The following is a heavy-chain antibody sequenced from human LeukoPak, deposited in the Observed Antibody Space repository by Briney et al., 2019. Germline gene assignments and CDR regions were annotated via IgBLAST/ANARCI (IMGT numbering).Heavy chain of an antibody. J-gene: IGHJ4*02. CDR1: GFTFRSYA. D-gene: IGHD4-17*01. CDR3: TTYGDYEGLADY. V-gene: IGHV3-23*01. CDR2: ISSSSTNT. Sequence: GGSLRLSCPASGFTFRSYAMSWVRQAPGKRLEWVSAISSSSTNTYYADSVKGRFTISRDNSKNTLYLQMNSLKTEDTAVYYCTTYGDYEGLADYWGQGTLVTVSS.